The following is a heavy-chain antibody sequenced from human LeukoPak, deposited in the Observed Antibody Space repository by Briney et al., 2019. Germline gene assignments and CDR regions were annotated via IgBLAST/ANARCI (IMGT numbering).Heavy chain of an antibody. D-gene: IGHD5-18*01. CDR2: IYFSGTT. Sequence: SETLSLTCTVSGGAISNSNYYWGWIRQPPGKGLEWIGSIYFSGTTYYNPSLKSRITIPVDTSKNQFSLKLSSLTAADTAVYYCARLRGYSYAYEDYWGQGTLVTVSS. V-gene: IGHV4-39*01. CDR3: ARLRGYSYAYEDY. J-gene: IGHJ4*02. CDR1: GGAISNSNYY.